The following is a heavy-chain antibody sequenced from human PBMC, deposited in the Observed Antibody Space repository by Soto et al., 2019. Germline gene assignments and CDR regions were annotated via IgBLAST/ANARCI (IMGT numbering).Heavy chain of an antibody. D-gene: IGHD4-17*01. CDR2: ISGSGGST. Sequence: EVQLLESGGGLVQPGGSLRLSCAASGFTFSSYAMSWVRQAPGKGLEWVSAISGSGGSTYYADSVKGRFTISRDNSKNTLYLQMNSLRAEDTAVYYCAKDARTTVTRPVSPRDAFDIWGQGTMVTVSS. V-gene: IGHV3-23*01. CDR3: AKDARTTVTRPVSPRDAFDI. CDR1: GFTFSSYA. J-gene: IGHJ3*02.